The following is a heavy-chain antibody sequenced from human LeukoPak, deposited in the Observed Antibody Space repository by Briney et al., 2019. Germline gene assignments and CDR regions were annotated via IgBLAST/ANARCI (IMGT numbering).Heavy chain of an antibody. D-gene: IGHD4-17*01. CDR2: ISSSGSTI. V-gene: IGHV3-48*03. J-gene: IGHJ5*02. CDR1: GFTFSSYE. CDR3: ARVGYGDYNLGGWFDP. Sequence: GGSLRLSCAASGFTFSSYEMNWVRQAPGKGLEWVSYISSSGSTIYYADSVKGRFTISRDNAKNSLYLQMSSLRAEDTAVYYCARVGYGDYNLGGWFDPWGQGTLVTVSS.